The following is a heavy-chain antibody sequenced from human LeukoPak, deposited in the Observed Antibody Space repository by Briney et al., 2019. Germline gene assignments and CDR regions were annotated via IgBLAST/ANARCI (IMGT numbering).Heavy chain of an antibody. CDR2: INHSGST. D-gene: IGHD3-9*01. V-gene: IGHV4-34*01. Sequence: SETLSLTCAVYGGSFSGYYWSWIRQPPGKGLEWIGEINHSGSTNYNPSLKSRVTISVDTSKNQFSLKLSSVTAADTAVYYCARVTYDTLTGYYSFDYWGQGTLVTVSS. CDR1: GGSFSGYY. J-gene: IGHJ4*02. CDR3: ARVTYDTLTGYYSFDY.